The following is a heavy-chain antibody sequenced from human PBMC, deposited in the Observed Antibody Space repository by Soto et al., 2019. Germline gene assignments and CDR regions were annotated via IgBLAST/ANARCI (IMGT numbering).Heavy chain of an antibody. CDR2: IRSDGTNA. V-gene: IGHV3-74*03. CDR1: GFTFSSYW. Sequence: PGGSLRLSCAASGFTFSSYWMHWVRQAPGKGLVWVSRIRSDGTNAEYAGSVKGRFTISRDNAENTLYLQMNSLRVEDTAVYYCVRGDGDYHDGNGYLGRHWGQGTLVTVS. CDR3: VRGDGDYHDGNGYLGRH. J-gene: IGHJ4*02. D-gene: IGHD3-22*01.